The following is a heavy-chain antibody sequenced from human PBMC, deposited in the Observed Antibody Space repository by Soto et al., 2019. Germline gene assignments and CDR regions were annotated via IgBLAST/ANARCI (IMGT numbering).Heavy chain of an antibody. J-gene: IGHJ4*02. D-gene: IGHD6-6*01. CDR1: GDSVSSNSAA. CDR2: TYYRSKWYN. Sequence: SQTLSLTCAISGDSVSSNSAAWNWIRQSPSRGLEWLGRTYYRSKWYNEYAVSVKSRITINSDTSKNQFSLQLNSVTPEDTAVYYCARAGTYSSSAIDYWGQGTLVTVSS. V-gene: IGHV6-1*01. CDR3: ARAGTYSSSAIDY.